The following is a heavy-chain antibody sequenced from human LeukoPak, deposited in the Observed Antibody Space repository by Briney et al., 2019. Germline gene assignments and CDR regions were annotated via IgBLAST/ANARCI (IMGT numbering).Heavy chain of an antibody. CDR2: IYYSGST. J-gene: IGHJ4*02. D-gene: IGHD3-22*01. V-gene: IGHV4-31*03. CDR1: GGSISSGGYY. CDR3: ARLLYDSDGYYLFDY. Sequence: PSETLSLTCTVSGGSISSGGYYWSWIRQHPGKGLEWIGYIYYSGSTYYNPSLKSRVTISVDTSKNQFSLKLSSVTAADTAVYYCARLLYDSDGYYLFDYWGQGTLVTVSS.